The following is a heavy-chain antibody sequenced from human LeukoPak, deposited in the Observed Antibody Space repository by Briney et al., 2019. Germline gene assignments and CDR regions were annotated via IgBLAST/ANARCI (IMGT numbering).Heavy chain of an antibody. J-gene: IGHJ4*02. V-gene: IGHV1-18*01. CDR1: GYTFTSYG. CDR3: ARDVWRQLVPDY. CDR2: ISAYNGNT. Sequence: VASVKVSCKASGYTFTSYGISWVRQAPGQGLEWMGWISAYNGNTNYAQTLQGRVTMTTDTSTSTAYMELRSLRPDDTAVYYCARDVWRQLVPDYWGQGTLVTVSS. D-gene: IGHD6-6*01.